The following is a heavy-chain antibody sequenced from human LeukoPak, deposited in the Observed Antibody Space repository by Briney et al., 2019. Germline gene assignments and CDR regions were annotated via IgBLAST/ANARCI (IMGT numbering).Heavy chain of an antibody. D-gene: IGHD5-18*01. CDR2: ISWNSGSI. CDR3: AKSAMVTLGYFDY. CDR1: GFTFDDYA. Sequence: AGRSLRLSCAASGFTFDDYAMLWVRQAPGKGLEWVSGISWNSGSIGYADSVKGRFTISRDNAKNSLHLQMNSLRAEDTALYYCAKSAMVTLGYFDYWGQGTLVTVSS. J-gene: IGHJ4*02. V-gene: IGHV3-9*01.